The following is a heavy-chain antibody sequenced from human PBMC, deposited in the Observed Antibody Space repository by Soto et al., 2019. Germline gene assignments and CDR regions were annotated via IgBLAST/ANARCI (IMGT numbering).Heavy chain of an antibody. Sequence: SETLSLTCAVSGGSISSGGYSWSWIRQPPGKGLEWIGYIYHSGSTYYNPSLKSRVTISVDRSKNQFSLKLTSVTAADTAVYYCARDLWGYCGTDCYPLDVWGQGTTVTVSS. CDR1: GGSISSGGYS. J-gene: IGHJ6*02. D-gene: IGHD2-21*02. V-gene: IGHV4-30-2*01. CDR3: ARDLWGYCGTDCYPLDV. CDR2: IYHSGST.